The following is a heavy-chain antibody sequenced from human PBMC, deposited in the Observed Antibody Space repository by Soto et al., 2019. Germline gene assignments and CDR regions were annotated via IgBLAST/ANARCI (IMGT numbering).Heavy chain of an antibody. CDR3: AKGSGGSYYDFWSGRYYYYGMDV. CDR1: GFTFSSYG. CDR2: ISYDGSNK. D-gene: IGHD3-3*01. J-gene: IGHJ6*02. V-gene: IGHV3-30*18. Sequence: PGGSLRLSCAASGFTFSSYGMHWVRQAPGKGLEWVAVISYDGSNKYYADSVKGRFTISRDNSKNTLYLQMNSLRAEDTAVYYCAKGSGGSYYDFWSGRYYYYGMDVWGQGTTVTVSS.